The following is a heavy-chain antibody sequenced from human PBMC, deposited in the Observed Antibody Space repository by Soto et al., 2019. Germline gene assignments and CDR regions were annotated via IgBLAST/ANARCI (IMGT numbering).Heavy chain of an antibody. D-gene: IGHD1-1*01. CDR1: GYTFTSYA. CDR3: AADLPSLGPGTPNYYYYYMDV. J-gene: IGHJ6*03. V-gene: IGHV1-3*01. Sequence: ASVKVSCKASGYTFTSYAMHWVRQAPGQRLEWMGWINAGNGNTKYSQKFQGRVTITRDTSASTAYMELSSLRSEDTAVYYCAADLPSLGPGTPNYYYYYMDVWGKGTTVTVSS. CDR2: INAGNGNT.